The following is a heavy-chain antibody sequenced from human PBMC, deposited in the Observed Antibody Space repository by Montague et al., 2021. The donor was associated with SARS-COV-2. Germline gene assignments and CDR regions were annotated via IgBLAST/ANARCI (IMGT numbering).Heavy chain of an antibody. J-gene: IGHJ4*02. D-gene: IGHD3-9*01. CDR3: ARGKYYDILTGPVGY. Sequence: SLRLSCAASGFTSSDYYMSWIRQAPGKGLEWVSYISSSGSTIYNADSVKGRFTISRDNAKNSLYLQMNSLRGEDTAVYYCARGKYYDILTGPVGYWGQGTLVTVSS. V-gene: IGHV3-11*01. CDR2: ISSSGSTI. CDR1: GFTSSDYY.